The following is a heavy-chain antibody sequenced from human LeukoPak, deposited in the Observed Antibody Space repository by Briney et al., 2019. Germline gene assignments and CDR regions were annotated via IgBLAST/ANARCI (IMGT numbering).Heavy chain of an antibody. Sequence: GGSLRLSCEGSGYSFSSFWMHWVRQAPGEGLVWVSRLNEDGGITNYADFAKGRFTISRANARNTLYLQMNSLSADDTAVYYCTRDIGGRSAYWGQGALVTVSS. J-gene: IGHJ4*02. CDR2: LNEDGGIT. CDR3: TRDIGGRSAY. CDR1: GYSFSSFW. D-gene: IGHD3-16*01. V-gene: IGHV3-74*01.